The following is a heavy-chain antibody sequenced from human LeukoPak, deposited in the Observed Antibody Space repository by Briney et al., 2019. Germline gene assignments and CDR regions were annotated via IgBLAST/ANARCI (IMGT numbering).Heavy chain of an antibody. CDR3: ASTTGLDD. CDR2: ISANNGKT. CDR1: GYIFTSYG. D-gene: IGHD1-1*01. J-gene: IGHJ4*02. Sequence: ASVKVSCKASGYIFTSYGITWVRQAPGQGLEWMGWISANNGKTNYAQKLQDRVTMTRDTSTSTAYMELSRLRSDDTAMFYCASTTGLDDWGQGTLVTVSS. V-gene: IGHV1-18*01.